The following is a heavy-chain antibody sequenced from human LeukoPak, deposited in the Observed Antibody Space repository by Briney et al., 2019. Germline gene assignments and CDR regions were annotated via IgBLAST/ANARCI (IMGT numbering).Heavy chain of an antibody. CDR1: GFTFSSYS. J-gene: IGHJ4*02. D-gene: IGHD6-19*01. Sequence: GGSLRLSCAASGFTFSSYSMNWVRQAPGKRLEWVSSISSSSSYIYYADSVKGRFTISRDNAKNSLYLQMNSLRAEDTAVYHCARDSGYSSGWYHDYWGQGTLVTVSS. CDR2: ISSSSSYI. CDR3: ARDSGYSSGWYHDY. V-gene: IGHV3-21*01.